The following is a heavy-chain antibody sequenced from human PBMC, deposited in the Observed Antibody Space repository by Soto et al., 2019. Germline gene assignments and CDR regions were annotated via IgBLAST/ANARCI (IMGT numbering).Heavy chain of an antibody. CDR3: ARASVTASGWHFDY. CDR1: GYTFTSYD. V-gene: IGHV1-8*01. Sequence: GASVKVSCKASGYTFTSYDINWVRQATGQGLEWMGWMNPNSGNTGYAQKFQGRVTMTRDTSASTAYMELSSLRSEDTAVYYCARASVTASGWHFDYWGQGTLVTVSS. D-gene: IGHD6-19*01. J-gene: IGHJ4*02. CDR2: MNPNSGNT.